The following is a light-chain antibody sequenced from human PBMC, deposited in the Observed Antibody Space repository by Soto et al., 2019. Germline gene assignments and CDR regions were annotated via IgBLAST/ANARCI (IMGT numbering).Light chain of an antibody. CDR3: SSFRSSSTSYV. Sequence: QSVLTQPASGYGSPGQSITISCTGTSSDIGDSNYVSWYQQHPGKAPKLVIYDVSNRPSGVSNRFSGSKSANTASLTISGLQAEDEADYYCSSFRSSSTSYVFGTGTKVTVL. CDR2: DVS. V-gene: IGLV2-14*03. CDR1: SSDIGDSNY. J-gene: IGLJ1*01.